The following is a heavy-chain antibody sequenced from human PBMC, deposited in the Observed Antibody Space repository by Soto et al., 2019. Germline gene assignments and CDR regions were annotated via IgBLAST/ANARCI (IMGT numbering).Heavy chain of an antibody. CDR2: MHHSGRT. CDR1: GAYMRNDYYY. V-gene: IGHV4-31*11. D-gene: IGHD2-15*01. CDR3: ARWVEVSLDYFDS. Sequence: SETLSLTCAVSGAYMRNDYYYWSWVRQKPGKDLEWIGHMHHSGRTHYNPSLKSRVAISVDTSKNQFSLYLNSVTAADTAVYYCARWVEVSLDYFDSWGQGIPVTVSS. J-gene: IGHJ4*02.